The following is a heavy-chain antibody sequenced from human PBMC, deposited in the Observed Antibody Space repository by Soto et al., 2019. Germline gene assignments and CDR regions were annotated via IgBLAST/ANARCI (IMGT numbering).Heavy chain of an antibody. V-gene: IGHV3-15*07. CDR3: TTGSVEGD. J-gene: IGHJ4*02. CDR2: IKTKTQGETT. CDR1: GFSISSAW. Sequence: PGGSLRLSCTASGFSISSAWMNWVRQAPGKGLEWVGRIKTKTQGETTDYPAPVKGRFTISRDDSKNTLYLQMNSLKMEDTAVYYCTTGSVEGDWGQGTLVTVSS. D-gene: IGHD3-3*01.